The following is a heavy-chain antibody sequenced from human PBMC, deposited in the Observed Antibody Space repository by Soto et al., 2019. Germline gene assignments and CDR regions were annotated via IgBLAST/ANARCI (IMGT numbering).Heavy chain of an antibody. V-gene: IGHV3-48*03. CDR1: GFTFSSYE. Sequence: PGGSLRLSCAASGFTFSSYEMNWVRQAPGKGLEWVSYISSSGSTIYYADSVKGRFTISRDNAKNSLYLQMNSLRAKDTAVYYCATRSPFYGMDVWGQGTTVTVSS. CDR2: ISSSGSTI. CDR3: ATRSPFYGMDV. J-gene: IGHJ6*02.